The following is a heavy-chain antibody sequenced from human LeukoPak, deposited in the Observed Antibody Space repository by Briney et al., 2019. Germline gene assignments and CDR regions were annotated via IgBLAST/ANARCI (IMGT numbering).Heavy chain of an antibody. CDR1: GYSFTSYW. V-gene: IGHV5-51*01. Sequence: GESLKISCKGSGYSFTSYWIGWVRQMPGKGLEWMGIIYPSDSDTRYSPSFQGQVTISADKSISTAYLQWSSLKAPDTAIYAWARQGPDFDYGSQRTLVTVSS. CDR2: IYPSDSDT. J-gene: IGHJ4*02. CDR3: ARQGPDFDY.